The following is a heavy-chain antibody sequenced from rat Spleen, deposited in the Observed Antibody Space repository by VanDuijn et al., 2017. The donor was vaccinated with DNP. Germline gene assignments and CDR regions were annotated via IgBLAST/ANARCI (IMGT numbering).Heavy chain of an antibody. V-gene: IGHV5-31*01. CDR2: ITSSGGYT. D-gene: IGHD1-11*01. CDR1: GFTFNNYW. J-gene: IGHJ2*01. CDR3: AKDRDYGSDY. Sequence: EVQLVESGGDLVQPGGSLKLSCVASGFTFNNYWMTWIRQVPGKGLEWVASITSSGGYTYYPDSVKGRFTISRDNTENTVYLQMNSLRSEDTATYYCAKDRDYGSDYCGQGVMVTVSS.